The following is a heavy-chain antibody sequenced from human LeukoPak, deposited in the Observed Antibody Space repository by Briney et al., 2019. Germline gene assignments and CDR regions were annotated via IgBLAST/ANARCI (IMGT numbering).Heavy chain of an antibody. CDR2: IYSGGST. CDR3: ARARRDGYNYYFDY. V-gene: IGHV3-53*01. D-gene: IGHD5-24*01. CDR1: GFTVSSNY. Sequence: GGSLRLSCAASGFTVSSNYMSWVRQAPGKGLEWVSVIYSGGSTYYADSVKGRFTISRGNSKNTLYLQMNSLRAEDTAVYYCARARRDGYNYYFDYWGQGTLVTVSS. J-gene: IGHJ4*02.